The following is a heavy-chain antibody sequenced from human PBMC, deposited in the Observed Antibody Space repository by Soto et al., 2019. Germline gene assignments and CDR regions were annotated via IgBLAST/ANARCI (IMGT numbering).Heavy chain of an antibody. D-gene: IGHD2-15*01. CDR2: IYYSGST. CDR1: GGSTSSSSYY. Sequence: SETRSLTCTVSGGSTSSSSYYWGWIRQPPGKGLEWIGRIYYSGSTYYNPSLKSRVTISVDTSKNQFSLKLSSVTAADTAVYYCAREVGYCSGGSCYSDLDYWGQGTRVTVS. V-gene: IGHV4-39*02. J-gene: IGHJ4*02. CDR3: AREVGYCSGGSCYSDLDY.